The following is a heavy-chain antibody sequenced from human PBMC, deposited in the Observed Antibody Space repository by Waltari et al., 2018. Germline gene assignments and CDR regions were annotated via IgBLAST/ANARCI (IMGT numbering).Heavy chain of an antibody. J-gene: IGHJ4*02. Sequence: EVQLLESGGGLVQPGGSLRLSCAASGFTFSSYAMSWVRQAPGKGLEWVSAIRGSGGSTYYADSEKGRFTISRDNSKNTLYLQMNSLRAEDTAVYYCAKTPRGSWYRALVYWGQGTLVTVSS. CDR1: GFTFSSYA. CDR2: IRGSGGST. CDR3: AKTPRGSWYRALVY. V-gene: IGHV3-23*01. D-gene: IGHD6-13*01.